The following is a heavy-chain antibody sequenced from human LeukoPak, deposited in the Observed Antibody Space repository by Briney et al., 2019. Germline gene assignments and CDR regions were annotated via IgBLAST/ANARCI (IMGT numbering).Heavy chain of an antibody. D-gene: IGHD1-26*01. Sequence: GGSLRLSCAASGFALSSHWMTWVRQVPGRGPEWVANVNRDGSETYYLDSVKGRFTISKDNAKNSLYLQMNSLRAEDTAVYYCAKGGKWDVTPFDYWGQGTLVTVSS. CDR2: VNRDGSET. CDR3: AKGGKWDVTPFDY. J-gene: IGHJ4*02. CDR1: GFALSSHW. V-gene: IGHV3-7*03.